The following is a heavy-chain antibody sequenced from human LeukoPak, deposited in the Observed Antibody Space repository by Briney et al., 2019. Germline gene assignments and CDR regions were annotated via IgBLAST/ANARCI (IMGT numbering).Heavy chain of an antibody. V-gene: IGHV3-74*01. CDR1: GFNPRDYW. J-gene: IGHJ5*02. Sequence: GGSLRLSCAASGFNPRDYWMHWVRQAPGKGLVWVSRLGTDGTYTNYADSVTGRCTISRDNAKNTLYLQMDSLRAEDTSFYYCVRDPSNSGNWFDLWGQGTLVTVSS. CDR3: VRDPSNSGNWFDL. CDR2: LGTDGTYT. D-gene: IGHD4-11*01.